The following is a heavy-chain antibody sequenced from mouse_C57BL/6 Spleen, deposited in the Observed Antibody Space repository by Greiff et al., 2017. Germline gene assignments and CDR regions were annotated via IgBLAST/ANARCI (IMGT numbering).Heavy chain of an antibody. CDR2: IDPSDSYT. J-gene: IGHJ3*01. D-gene: IGHD2-1*01. Sequence: VQLQQPGAELVRPGTSVKLSCKASGYTFTSYWMHWVKQRPGQGLEWIGVIDPSDSYTNYNQKFKGKATLTVDTSSSTAYMQLSSLTSEDSAVYYCARSVYGNYWFAYWGQGTLVTVSA. CDR1: GYTFTSYW. CDR3: ARSVYGNYWFAY. V-gene: IGHV1-59*01.